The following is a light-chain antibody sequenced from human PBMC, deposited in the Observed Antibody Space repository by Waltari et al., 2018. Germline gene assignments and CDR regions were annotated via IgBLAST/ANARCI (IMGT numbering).Light chain of an antibody. V-gene: IGLV1-51*01. CDR2: DNK. J-gene: IGLJ3*02. CDR3: GSWDSSLRAWV. Sequence: QSVLPQPPSVSAAPGQKVSISCSGSNFNIGSNHLSWYQHLPGTAPKLLIYDNKERPSGIPDRFSGSKSGTSGTLGITGLQTGDEGDYYCGSWDSSLRAWVFGGGTKLTVL. CDR1: NFNIGSNH.